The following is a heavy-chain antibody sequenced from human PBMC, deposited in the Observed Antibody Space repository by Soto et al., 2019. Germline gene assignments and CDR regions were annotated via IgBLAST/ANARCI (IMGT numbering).Heavy chain of an antibody. V-gene: IGHV4-39*01. J-gene: IGHJ4*02. Sequence: QLQLQESGPGLVKPSETLSLTCTVSGGSISSSSYYWGWIRQPPGKGLEWIGSINYSGSTYYNPSLKSRVTISVDTSKNQFSLKLSSVTAADTAVYYCAEQYGIASDHFDYWGQGTLVTVSS. CDR3: AEQYGIASDHFDY. CDR1: GGSISSSSYY. CDR2: INYSGST. D-gene: IGHD3-3*02.